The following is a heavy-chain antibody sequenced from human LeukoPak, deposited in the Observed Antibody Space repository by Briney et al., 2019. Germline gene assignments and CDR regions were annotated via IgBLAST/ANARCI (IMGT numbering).Heavy chain of an antibody. CDR2: ISSNGRYT. CDR1: GLTFSSYI. Sequence: PGGSLRLSCAAPGLTFSSYILHWVRQAPGKGLEYVSAISSNGRYTYYANSVRGRFTISRDNSKNTLYLQMGSLRAEDMAVYYCARGVGNYGYDYLDYWGQGILVTVSS. D-gene: IGHD5-12*01. V-gene: IGHV3-64*01. J-gene: IGHJ4*02. CDR3: ARGVGNYGYDYLDY.